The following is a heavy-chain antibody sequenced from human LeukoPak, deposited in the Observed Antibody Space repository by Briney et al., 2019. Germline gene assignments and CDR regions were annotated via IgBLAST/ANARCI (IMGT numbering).Heavy chain of an antibody. Sequence: GGSLRLSCAASGFSFSNYWMSWVRQAPGKGLEWVANIKQDGSEKYYVDSVKGRFTISRDKARNSLYLQMNSLRGEDTAVYYCARDLDYGSGRSLGAFEIWGQGTMVSVSS. D-gene: IGHD3-10*01. CDR2: IKQDGSEK. V-gene: IGHV3-7*03. CDR3: ARDLDYGSGRSLGAFEI. J-gene: IGHJ3*02. CDR1: GFSFSNYW.